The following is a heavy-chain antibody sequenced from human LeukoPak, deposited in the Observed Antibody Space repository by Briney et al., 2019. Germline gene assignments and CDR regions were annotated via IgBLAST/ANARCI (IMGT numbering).Heavy chain of an antibody. Sequence: GASVSVSCKASGYTFTSYGSSWVRQAPGQGVEWMGWISAYNGNTNYAQKLQGRVTMTTDTSTSTAYMELRSLRSDDTAVYYCARPLNLFGSWGAVIGAFDIWGQGTMVTVSS. V-gene: IGHV1-18*01. J-gene: IGHJ3*02. CDR3: ARPLNLFGSWGAVIGAFDI. CDR2: ISAYNGNT. D-gene: IGHD3-10*01. CDR1: GYTFTSYG.